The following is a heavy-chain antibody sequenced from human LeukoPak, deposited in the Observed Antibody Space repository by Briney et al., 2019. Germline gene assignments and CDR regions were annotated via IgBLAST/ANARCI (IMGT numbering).Heavy chain of an antibody. CDR2: IYYSGST. Sequence: SETLSLTCTVSGGSISSYYWSWIRQPPGKGLEWIGYIYYSGSTNYNPSLKSRVTISVDTSKNQFSLKLSSVTAADTAVYYCARRYYDFWSGSHHDAFDIWGQGTMVTVSS. CDR1: GGSISSYY. D-gene: IGHD3-3*01. CDR3: ARRYYDFWSGSHHDAFDI. J-gene: IGHJ3*02. V-gene: IGHV4-59*01.